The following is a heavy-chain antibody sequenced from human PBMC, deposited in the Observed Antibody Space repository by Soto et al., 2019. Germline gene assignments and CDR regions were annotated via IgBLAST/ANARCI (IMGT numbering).Heavy chain of an antibody. CDR2: IQYDGSQL. Sequence: QVQLVESGGGVVQSGRSLRLSCAASGFTFSNYGMHWVRQAPGKGLEWVAFIQYDGSQLYYTDSVKGRFTISRDNSKNTLYVQRDSLRAEDTALYYCAREVHTTVVGGMDVRGQGTTVTVSS. D-gene: IGHD1-1*01. CDR3: AREVHTTVVGGMDV. CDR1: GFTFSNYG. J-gene: IGHJ6*02. V-gene: IGHV3-33*01.